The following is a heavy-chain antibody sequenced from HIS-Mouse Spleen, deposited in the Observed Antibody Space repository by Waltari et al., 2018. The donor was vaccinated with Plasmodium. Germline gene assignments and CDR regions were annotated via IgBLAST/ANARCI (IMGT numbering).Heavy chain of an antibody. CDR3: ARGRRIVVVTAPRGFFDY. Sequence: QVQIQQWGAVLLKPSETLSLTCAVSGGSFSGYSWSWIRQPPGKGLEWIGEINHSGSTNYNPSLKSRVTISVDTSKNQFSLKLSSVTAADTAVYYCARGRRIVVVTAPRGFFDYWGQGTLVTVSS. CDR2: INHSGST. J-gene: IGHJ4*02. D-gene: IGHD2-21*02. CDR1: GGSFSGYS. V-gene: IGHV4-34*01.